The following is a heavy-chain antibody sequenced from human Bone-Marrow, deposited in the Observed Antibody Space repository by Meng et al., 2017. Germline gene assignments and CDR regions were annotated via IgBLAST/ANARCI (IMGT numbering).Heavy chain of an antibody. D-gene: IGHD6-19*01. CDR2: ISGSGDDT. J-gene: IGHJ4*02. V-gene: IGHV3-23*01. CDR3: VKCSSGWYWGHFDN. Sequence: ETLSLTCAVSGYSISSGYYWGWIRQPPGKGLEWVSAISGSGDDTYYADSVKGRFTISRDNSKNTLYLQMNSLRAEDRAVYYCVKCSSGWYWGHFDNWGQGRLVTVSS. CDR1: GYSISSGYY.